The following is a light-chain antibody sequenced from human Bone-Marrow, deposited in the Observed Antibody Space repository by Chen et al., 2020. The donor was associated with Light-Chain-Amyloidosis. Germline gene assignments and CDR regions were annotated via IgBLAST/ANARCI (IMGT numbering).Light chain of an antibody. J-gene: IGLJ2*01. Sequence: QSLSTQPPPVSGAPRQTVTNTCTGTSSNIGAGYDVHWYQQLPGAAPKLLIAANTIRPAGVPDRFSGSTSGTSASLAITGLEADDEADYYCQSYDSKLDVVFGGGTKVTVL. V-gene: IGLV1-40*01. CDR2: ANT. CDR1: SSNIGAGYD. CDR3: QSYDSKLDVV.